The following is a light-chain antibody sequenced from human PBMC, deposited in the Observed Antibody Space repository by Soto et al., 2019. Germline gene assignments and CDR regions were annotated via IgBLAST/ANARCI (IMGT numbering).Light chain of an antibody. CDR3: QRRSDWPPT. CDR2: DTS. CDR1: QSVGSY. V-gene: IGKV3-11*01. J-gene: IGKJ1*01. Sequence: EIVLTQSPATLSLSPGKRATLSCRASQSVGSYLAWFQQTPGQAPRLLIYDTSNRATGIPARFSGSGSGTDFTLTISSLETEDFAVYYCQRRSDWPPTFGQGTKVEIK.